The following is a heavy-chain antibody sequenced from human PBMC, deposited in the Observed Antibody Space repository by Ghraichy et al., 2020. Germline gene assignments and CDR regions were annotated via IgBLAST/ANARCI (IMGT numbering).Heavy chain of an antibody. CDR2: INPNSGGT. D-gene: IGHD5-12*01. V-gene: IGHV1-2*02. Sequence: ASVKVSCKASGYTFTGYYMHWVRQAPGQGLEWMGWINPNSGGTNYAQKFQGRVTMTRDTSISTAYMELSRLRSDDTAVYYCARDVVDIVATIMNYWGQGTLVTVSS. CDR1: GYTFTGYY. J-gene: IGHJ4*02. CDR3: ARDVVDIVATIMNY.